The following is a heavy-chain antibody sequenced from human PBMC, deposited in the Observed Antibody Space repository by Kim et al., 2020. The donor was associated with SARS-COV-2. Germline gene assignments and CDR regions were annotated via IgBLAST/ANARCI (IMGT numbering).Heavy chain of an antibody. J-gene: IGHJ3*02. CDR3: ARDRMFLICLDAFDI. Sequence: GKGQEWIGNIYSSGSTYYNPTLKSRVTISVDTSKNQFSLKLSSVTAADTAVYYCARDRMFLICLDAFDIWGQGTMVTVSS. CDR2: IYSSGST. V-gene: IGHV4-30-4*01. D-gene: IGHD3-10*02.